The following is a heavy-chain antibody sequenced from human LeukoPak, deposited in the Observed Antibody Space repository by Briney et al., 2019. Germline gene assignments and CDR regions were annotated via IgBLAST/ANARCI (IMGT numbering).Heavy chain of an antibody. CDR1: GGSISSSSYY. J-gene: IGHJ4*02. V-gene: IGHV4-39*07. Sequence: PSETLSLTCTVSGGSISSSSYYWGWIRQPPGKGLEWIGSIYYSGSTYYNPSLRSRVTISLDTSKNQLSLKLSSVTAADTAVYYCARFGSGWHYFDYWGQGTLVTVSS. CDR3: ARFGSGWHYFDY. D-gene: IGHD6-19*01. CDR2: IYYSGST.